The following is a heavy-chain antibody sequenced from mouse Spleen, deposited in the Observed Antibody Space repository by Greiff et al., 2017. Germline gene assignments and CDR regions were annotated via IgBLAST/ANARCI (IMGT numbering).Heavy chain of an antibody. CDR2: IHPNSGST. Sequence: QVQLKQPGTELVKPGASVKLSCKASGYTFTSYWMHWVKQRPGQGLEWIGMIHPNSGSTNYNEKFKSKATLTVDKSSSTAYMQLSSLTSEDSAVYYCARSDYDDGFAYWGQGTLVTVSA. CDR1: GYTFTSYW. J-gene: IGHJ3*01. D-gene: IGHD2-4*01. V-gene: IGHV1-64*01. CDR3: ARSDYDDGFAY.